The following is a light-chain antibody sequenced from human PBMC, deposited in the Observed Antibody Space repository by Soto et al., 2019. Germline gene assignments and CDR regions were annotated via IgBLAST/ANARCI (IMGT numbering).Light chain of an antibody. V-gene: IGLV2-14*01. CDR3: SSYTSSSTVV. Sequence: QCALTQPASVSGSPGQSITISCTGTSSDIGGYNYVSWYQQHPGKAPKLMIYEVVNRPSGLSYRFSGSKSGNTASLTISGLQAEDEADYYCSSYTSSSTVVFGGGTKVTVL. J-gene: IGLJ2*01. CDR2: EVV. CDR1: SSDIGGYNY.